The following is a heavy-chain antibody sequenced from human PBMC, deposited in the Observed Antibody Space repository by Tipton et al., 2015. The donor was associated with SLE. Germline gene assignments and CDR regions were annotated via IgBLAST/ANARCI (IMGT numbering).Heavy chain of an antibody. V-gene: IGHV3-30*03. J-gene: IGHJ4*02. Sequence: SLRLSCAASGFTFSSYSMNWVRQAPGKGLEWVAVISYDGSNKYYADSVKGRFTVSRDNSKNTLYLQMSSLRPEDTAVYYCVRDDWGFDYWGQGTLVTVSS. D-gene: IGHD3-9*01. CDR3: VRDDWGFDY. CDR2: ISYDGSNK. CDR1: GFTFSSYS.